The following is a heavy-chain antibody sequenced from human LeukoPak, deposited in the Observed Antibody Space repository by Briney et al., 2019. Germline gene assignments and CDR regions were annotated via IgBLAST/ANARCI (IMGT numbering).Heavy chain of an antibody. CDR2: IWYDGSNK. CDR1: GFTFSTYG. CDR3: ARVSCSGGSCNPYPYYDMDV. J-gene: IGHJ6*02. D-gene: IGHD2-15*01. V-gene: IGHV3-33*01. Sequence: PGGSLRLSCAASGFTFSTYGMHWVRQAPGKGLEWVAIIWYDGSNKKYADSVRGRFTISRDNSKNTLYLQMNSLRAEDTAVYYCARVSCSGGSCNPYPYYDMDVWGQGTTVTVSS.